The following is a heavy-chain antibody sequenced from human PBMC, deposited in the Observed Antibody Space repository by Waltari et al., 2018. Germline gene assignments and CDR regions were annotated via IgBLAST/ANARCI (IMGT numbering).Heavy chain of an antibody. J-gene: IGHJ4*02. V-gene: IGHV3-23*01. CDR1: GLAFSSYA. CDR3: AKDPPQGTSGWYY. D-gene: IGHD6-19*01. CDR2: IRGSGETT. Sequence: EVQLLESGGGLVQPGGSLRLSCAASGLAFSSYAMSWVRQAPGKGLEWLSAIRGSGETTYYADSVRGRFTISRDNSKDTVFLQINSLRAEDTALYYCAKDPPQGTSGWYYWGQGTLVTVSS.